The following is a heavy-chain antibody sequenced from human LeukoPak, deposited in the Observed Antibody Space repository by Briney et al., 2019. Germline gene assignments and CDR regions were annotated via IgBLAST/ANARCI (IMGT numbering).Heavy chain of an antibody. J-gene: IGHJ4*02. Sequence: PSETLSLTCTVSGGSISNYYWSWIRQPPGEGLDWIGHISYSGSSNYNPSLKSRVTISVDTSKNQFSLKLNSVTAADTAVYYCARAGGYYDSSGYSPFDYWGQGTLVTVSS. CDR1: GGSISNYY. D-gene: IGHD3-22*01. CDR3: ARAGGYYDSSGYSPFDY. CDR2: ISYSGSS. V-gene: IGHV4-59*01.